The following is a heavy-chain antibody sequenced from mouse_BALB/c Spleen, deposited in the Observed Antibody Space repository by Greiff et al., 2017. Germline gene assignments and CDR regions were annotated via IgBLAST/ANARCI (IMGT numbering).Heavy chain of an antibody. CDR3: AHTMITPYWYFDV. J-gene: IGHJ1*01. Sequence: EVQLQQSGPSLVKPSQTLSLTCSVTGDSITSGYWNWIRKFPGNKLEYMGYISYSGSTYYNPSLKSRISITRDTSKNQYYLQLNSVTTEDTATYYCAHTMITPYWYFDVWGAGTTVTVSS. CDR2: ISYSGST. D-gene: IGHD2-4*01. CDR1: GDSITSGY. V-gene: IGHV3-8*02.